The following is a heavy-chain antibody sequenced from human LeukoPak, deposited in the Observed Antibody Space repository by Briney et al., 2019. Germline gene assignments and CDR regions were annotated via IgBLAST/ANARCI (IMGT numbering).Heavy chain of an antibody. J-gene: IGHJ4*02. CDR2: ISGSGGST. CDR3: AKRVGATRVDY. V-gene: IGHV3-23*01. Sequence: PAGGPLRLSCAASGFTFSSYAMSWVRQAPGKGLEWVSAISGSGGSTYYADSVKGRFTISRDNSKNTLYLQMNSLRAEDTAVYYCAKRVGATRVDYWGQGTLVTVSS. CDR1: GFTFSSYA. D-gene: IGHD1-26*01.